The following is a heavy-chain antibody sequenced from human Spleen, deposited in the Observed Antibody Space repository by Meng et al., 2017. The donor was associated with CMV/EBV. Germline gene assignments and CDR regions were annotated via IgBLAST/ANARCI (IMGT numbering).Heavy chain of an antibody. D-gene: IGHD1-26*01. Sequence: GESLKISCAVSGFTFSSYAMYWVRQAPGKGLEWVAVISYDGSIKYYADSVKGRFTISRDNSKNTLYLQMNSLRAEDTAVYYCAKIGRYSGSYSPLDYWGQGTLVTVSS. CDR3: AKIGRYSGSYSPLDY. CDR1: GFTFSSYA. J-gene: IGHJ4*02. V-gene: IGHV3-30*04. CDR2: ISYDGSIK.